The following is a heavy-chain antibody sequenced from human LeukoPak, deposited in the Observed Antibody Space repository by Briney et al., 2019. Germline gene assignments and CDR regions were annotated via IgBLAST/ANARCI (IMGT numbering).Heavy chain of an antibody. J-gene: IGHJ4*02. CDR2: ISWNSGSI. V-gene: IGHV3-9*01. D-gene: IGHD6-13*01. CDR3: AKDDSSWCEGPMGR. CDR1: GFTFDDYA. Sequence: PGRSLRLSCAASGFTFDDYAMHWVRQAPGKGLEWVSGISWNSGSIGYADSVKGRFTISRDNAKNSLYLQMNSLRAEDTALYYCAKDDSSWCEGPMGRWGQGTQVTVSS.